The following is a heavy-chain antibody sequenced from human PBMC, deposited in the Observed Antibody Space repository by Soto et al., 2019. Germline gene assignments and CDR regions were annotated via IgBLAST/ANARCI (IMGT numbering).Heavy chain of an antibody. CDR2: IYYSGST. J-gene: IGHJ4*02. D-gene: IGHD3-10*01. CDR1: GGSISSYY. Sequence: SETLSLTCTVSGGSISSYYWSWIRQPPGKGLEWIGYIYYSGSTNYNPSLKSRVTISVDTSKNQLSLKLSSVTAADTAVYYCARSAFGELLYYFDYWGQGTLVTVSS. CDR3: ARSAFGELLYYFDY. V-gene: IGHV4-59*01.